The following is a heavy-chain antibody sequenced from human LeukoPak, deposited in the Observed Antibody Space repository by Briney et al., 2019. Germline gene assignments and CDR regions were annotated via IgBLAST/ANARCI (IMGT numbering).Heavy chain of an antibody. CDR3: AAAGLGVAHWFSS. V-gene: IGHV3-30*02. J-gene: IGHJ5*01. Sequence: SGGSLRLSCEVSGVSLSSYGMHWVRQAPGKGLEWVAWLPYDGSYNSTAASLKGRFAISKDISKNTSYLDMDSLTPEDTAVYYCAAAGLGVAHWFSSWGQGTLVIVSS. CDR2: LPYDGSYN. CDR1: GVSLSSYG. D-gene: IGHD2-15*01.